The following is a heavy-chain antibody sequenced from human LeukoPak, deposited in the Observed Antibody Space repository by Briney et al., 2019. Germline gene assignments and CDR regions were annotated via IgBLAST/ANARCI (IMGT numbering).Heavy chain of an antibody. CDR1: GGSISSYY. J-gene: IGHJ4*02. Sequence: SETLSLTCTVSGGSISSYYWSWIRQPPGKGLEWIGYIYCSGSTNYNPSLKSRVTISVDTSKNQFSLKLSSVTAADTAVYYCARDGYDSSGYGGAFDYWGQGTLVTVSS. CDR3: ARDGYDSSGYGGAFDY. V-gene: IGHV4-59*01. CDR2: IYCSGST. D-gene: IGHD3-22*01.